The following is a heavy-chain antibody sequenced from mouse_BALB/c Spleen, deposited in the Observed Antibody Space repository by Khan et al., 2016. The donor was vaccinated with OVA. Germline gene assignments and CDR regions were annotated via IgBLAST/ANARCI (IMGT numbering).Heavy chain of an antibody. J-gene: IGHJ4*01. Sequence: VQLQESGPGLAAPSQSLSITCTISGFSLTNYGVHWIRQPPGKGLEWLAVIWSDGSTTYNSALKSRLTITKDNSQSQVFLKMNGLQTDDTAIYFCARQPYYHYNIMDYWGQGTSVTVSS. CDR2: IWSDGST. CDR3: ARQPYYHYNIMDY. V-gene: IGHV2-6-1*01. D-gene: IGHD2-10*01. CDR1: GFSLTNYG.